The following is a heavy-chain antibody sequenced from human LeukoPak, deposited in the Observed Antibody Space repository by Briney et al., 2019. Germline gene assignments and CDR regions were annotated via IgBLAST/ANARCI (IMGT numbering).Heavy chain of an antibody. J-gene: IGHJ4*02. D-gene: IGHD3-22*01. CDR3: ARVTSGYYSL. Sequence: GGSLRLSCAASGFTFSSYAMHWVRQAPGKGLEYVSAISSNGGSTYYANSVKGRFTISRDNSKNTLYLQMGSLRAEDMAVYYCARVTSGYYSLWGQGTLVTVSS. V-gene: IGHV3-64*01. CDR2: ISSNGGST. CDR1: GFTFSSYA.